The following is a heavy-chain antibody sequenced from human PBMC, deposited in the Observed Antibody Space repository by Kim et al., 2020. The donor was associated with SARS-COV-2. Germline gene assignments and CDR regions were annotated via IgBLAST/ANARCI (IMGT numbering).Heavy chain of an antibody. D-gene: IGHD1-26*01. J-gene: IGHJ6*02. V-gene: IGHV4-31*02. CDR3: ARDAENILGMDV. Sequence: YSNPYLKCRVTQSVDTSKNQFSLKLSSVTAADTAVYYCARDAENILGMDVWGQGTTVTVSS.